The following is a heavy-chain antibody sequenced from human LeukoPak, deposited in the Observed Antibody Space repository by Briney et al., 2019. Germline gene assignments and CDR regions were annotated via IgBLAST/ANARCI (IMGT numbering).Heavy chain of an antibody. CDR2: IRSDGGYT. Sequence: GGSLRLSCAASGFTFSNYWMLWVGQAPGKGLVWVSRIRSDGGYTSYADSVKGRLTISRDNAKNTLYLQMNNLRAEDTAVYYCARGEGSYSDYWGQGTLVTVSS. CDR3: ARGEGSYSDY. V-gene: IGHV3-74*01. J-gene: IGHJ4*02. D-gene: IGHD1-26*01. CDR1: GFTFSNYW.